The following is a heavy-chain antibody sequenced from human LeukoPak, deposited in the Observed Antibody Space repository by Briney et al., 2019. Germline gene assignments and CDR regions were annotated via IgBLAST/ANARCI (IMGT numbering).Heavy chain of an antibody. CDR2: IKQDGSEK. CDR3: ARDSDYEGGFDY. CDR1: GFTFSDYY. Sequence: GGSLRLSCAASGFTFSDYYMSWIRQAPGKGLEWVANIKQDGSEKYYVDSVKGRFTISRDNAKNSLYLQMNSLRAEDTAVYYCARDSDYEGGFDYWGQGTLVTVSS. V-gene: IGHV3-7*01. D-gene: IGHD5-12*01. J-gene: IGHJ4*02.